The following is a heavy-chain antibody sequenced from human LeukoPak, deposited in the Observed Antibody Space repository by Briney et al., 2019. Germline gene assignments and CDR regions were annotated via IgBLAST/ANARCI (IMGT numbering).Heavy chain of an antibody. Sequence: GESLKIPCKGSGFTFGSYWIGWVRQMPGKGLEWMGIIYPDHSDTRYSPSFQGQVTISADNSITTAYLQWSSLKASDTAIYYCARSAAARRGLYFDYWGQGTLVTISS. J-gene: IGHJ4*02. CDR3: ARSAAARRGLYFDY. CDR2: IYPDHSDT. D-gene: IGHD6-6*01. CDR1: GFTFGSYW. V-gene: IGHV5-51*01.